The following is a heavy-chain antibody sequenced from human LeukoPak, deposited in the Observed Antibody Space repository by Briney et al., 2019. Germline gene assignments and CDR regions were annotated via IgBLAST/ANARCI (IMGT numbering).Heavy chain of an antibody. CDR1: GYTFTGYY. V-gene: IGHV1-2*06. Sequence: ASVKVSCKASGYTFTGYYMHWVRQAPGQGLEWMGRINPNSGGTNYAQKFQGRVTMTRDTSISTAYMELSRLRSEDTAVYYCAREGIAVAGRVYWGQGTLVTVSS. D-gene: IGHD6-19*01. CDR2: INPNSGGT. CDR3: AREGIAVAGRVY. J-gene: IGHJ4*02.